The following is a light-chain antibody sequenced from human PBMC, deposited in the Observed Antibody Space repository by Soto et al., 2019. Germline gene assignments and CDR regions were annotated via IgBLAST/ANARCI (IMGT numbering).Light chain of an antibody. Sequence: EIVLTQSPGTLSLSPGERATLSCRASRSLSSSYVVWYQQKPGQAPRLLIYAASRRATGIPDRFSGSGSATEYTLTISRLETEDFAVYYCQQQGNFCQGTRLEIK. CDR3: QQQGN. CDR1: RSLSSSY. V-gene: IGKV3-20*01. J-gene: IGKJ2*01. CDR2: AAS.